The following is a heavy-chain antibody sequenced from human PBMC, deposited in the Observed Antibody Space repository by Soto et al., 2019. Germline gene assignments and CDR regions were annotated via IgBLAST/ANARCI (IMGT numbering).Heavy chain of an antibody. J-gene: IGHJ5*02. CDR1: GGSISDISYC. Sequence: PSETLSLTCTVSGGSISDISYCWGWIRQPPGKGLQWIGCMFYSGATYYNPSLKNRVTLSVDTSNNEFSLKLVSVTAPDTAVYYCARHKSGSDWLDPWSQGTLVTVSS. V-gene: IGHV4-39*01. CDR3: ARHKSGSDWLDP. D-gene: IGHD2-15*01. CDR2: MFYSGAT.